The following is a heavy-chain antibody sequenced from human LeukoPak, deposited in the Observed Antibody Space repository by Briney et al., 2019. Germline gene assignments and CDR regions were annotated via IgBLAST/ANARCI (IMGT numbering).Heavy chain of an antibody. CDR2: TSSSDPGT. V-gene: IGHV3-23*01. CDR1: GFPLSSYA. D-gene: IGHD2-21*01. Sequence: GGSLRLSCAASGFPLSSYAMSWVRQASGKGLEWVSATSSSDPGTYYADSVRGRFTISRDNSKNTLYLQLNSLRVEDAGVYYCARVPVTSCRGVYCYPFDYWGQGTLVTVSS. CDR3: ARVPVTSCRGVYCYPFDY. J-gene: IGHJ4*02.